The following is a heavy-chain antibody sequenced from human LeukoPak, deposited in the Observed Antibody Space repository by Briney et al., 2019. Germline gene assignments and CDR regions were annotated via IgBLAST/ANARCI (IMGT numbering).Heavy chain of an antibody. CDR1: GFTFGDYA. CDR2: IRSKAYGGTT. V-gene: IGHV3-49*04. D-gene: IGHD4-17*01. CDR3: TRDPYGDYRFDY. Sequence: GWSLRLSCTASGFTFGDYAMSWVRQAPGKGLEWVGFIRSKAYGGTTEYAASVKGRFTISRDDSKSIAYLQMNSLKTEDTAVYYCTRDPYGDYRFDYWGQGTLVTVSS. J-gene: IGHJ4*02.